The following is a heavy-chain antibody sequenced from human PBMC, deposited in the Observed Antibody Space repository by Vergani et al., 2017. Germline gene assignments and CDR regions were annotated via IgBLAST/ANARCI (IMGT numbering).Heavy chain of an antibody. J-gene: IGHJ6*02. D-gene: IGHD3-22*01. CDR2: IYYTGTT. V-gene: IGHV4-39*01. CDR1: GVSIGSNSYY. Sequence: QLQLQESGPGLVKPSETLSLTCTVSGVSIGSNSYYWGWIRQPPGKGLEWIGTIYYTGTTYYNEAHKSRLTISDDTSKKQFSLNLTSVTAADTAVYYCARGFFAHYLCLSDSSGYYYNSYYYGMDFWGQGTTVTVSS. CDR3: ARGFFAHYLCLSDSSGYYYNSYYYGMDF.